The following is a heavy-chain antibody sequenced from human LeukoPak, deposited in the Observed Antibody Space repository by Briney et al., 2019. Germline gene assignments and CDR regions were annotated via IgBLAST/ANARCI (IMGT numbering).Heavy chain of an antibody. Sequence: GESLKISCKGSGYSFTSYWIGWVRQMPGKGLEWMGIIYPGDSDTRYSPSFQGQVTISADKSISTAYLQWSSLKASDTAMYYCARSHSSGWLNDAFDIWGQGTMVTVSS. D-gene: IGHD6-19*01. J-gene: IGHJ3*02. V-gene: IGHV5-51*01. CDR2: IYPGDSDT. CDR3: ARSHSSGWLNDAFDI. CDR1: GYSFTSYW.